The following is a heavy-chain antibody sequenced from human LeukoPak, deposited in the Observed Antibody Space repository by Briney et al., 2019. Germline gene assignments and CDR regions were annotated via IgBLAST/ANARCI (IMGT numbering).Heavy chain of an antibody. V-gene: IGHV3-9*01. CDR3: AKSVYYYYYGMDV. J-gene: IGHJ6*02. CDR2: ISWNSGSI. Sequence: GGSLRPSCAASGFTFDDYAMHWVRQAPGKGLEWVSGISWNSGSIGYADSVKGRFTISRDNAKNSLYLQMNSLRAEDTALYYCAKSVYYYYYGMDVWGQGTTVTVSS. CDR1: GFTFDDYA.